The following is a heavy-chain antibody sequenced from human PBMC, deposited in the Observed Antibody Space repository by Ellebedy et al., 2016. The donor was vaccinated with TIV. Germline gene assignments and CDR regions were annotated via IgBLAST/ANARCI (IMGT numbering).Heavy chain of an antibody. V-gene: IGHV1-69*13. CDR2: IIPIFGTA. J-gene: IGHJ4*02. D-gene: IGHD2-2*01. Sequence: SVKVSCXASGGTFSSYAISWVRQAPGQGLEWMGGIIPIFGTANYAQKFQGRVTITADESTSTAYMELSSLRSEDTAVYYCARDHADIVVVPAASHGDYWGQGTLVTVSS. CDR1: GGTFSSYA. CDR3: ARDHADIVVVPAASHGDY.